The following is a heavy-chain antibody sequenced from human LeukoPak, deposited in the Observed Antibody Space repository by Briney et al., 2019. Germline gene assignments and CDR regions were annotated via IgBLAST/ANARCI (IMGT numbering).Heavy chain of an antibody. CDR2: IFYTGRT. CDR3: ARGSGLDYDILTGYYTDYYYYGMDV. D-gene: IGHD3-9*01. Sequence: PSETLSLTCIVSGGSVYSGAYYWNWIRQHPEKGLEWLGHIFYTGRTNYAPSLKSRLAISIDMSKNQFSLKLSSVTAADTAVYYCARGSGLDYDILTGYYTDYYYYGMDVWGQGTTVTVSS. CDR1: GGSVYSGAYY. V-gene: IGHV4-31*03. J-gene: IGHJ6*02.